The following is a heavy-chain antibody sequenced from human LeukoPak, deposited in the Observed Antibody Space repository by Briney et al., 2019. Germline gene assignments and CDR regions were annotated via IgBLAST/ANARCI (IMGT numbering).Heavy chain of an antibody. V-gene: IGHV1-3*04. D-gene: IGHD3-9*01. CDR2: INTDNGNT. CDR1: GYTFTHYA. Sequence: ASVKVSCTASGYTFTHYAVHWVRQAPGQRLEWMGWINTDNGNTKYSQKFQGRVTITRDTSASTAYMELRSLRSEDTAVYYCARDLLRTACYDINYWGQGTLVTVSS. CDR3: ARDLLRTACYDINY. J-gene: IGHJ4*02.